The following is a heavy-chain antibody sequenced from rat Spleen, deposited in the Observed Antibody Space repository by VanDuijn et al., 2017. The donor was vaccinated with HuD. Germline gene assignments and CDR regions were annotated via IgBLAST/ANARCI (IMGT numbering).Heavy chain of an antibody. Sequence: QVQLKESGPGLVQPSQTLSLTCTVSGFSLTNFHVTWVRQPPGKGLEWVGVIWAGGTTAYNSLLKSRLSISRDTSKSQVFLEMDSLRSEDTATYYCTRHDYPGVTTNWFAYWGQGTLVTVSS. CDR2: IWAGGTT. CDR3: TRHDYPGVTTNWFAY. D-gene: IGHD1-4*01. CDR1: GFSLTNFH. V-gene: IGHV2-43*01. J-gene: IGHJ3*01.